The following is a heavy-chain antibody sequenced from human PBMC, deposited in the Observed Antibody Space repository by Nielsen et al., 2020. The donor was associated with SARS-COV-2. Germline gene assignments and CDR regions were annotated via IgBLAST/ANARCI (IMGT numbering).Heavy chain of an antibody. D-gene: IGHD6-25*01. V-gene: IGHV3-23*01. CDR3: AKAFRSSDWVRAATDF. Sequence: GESLKISCAASGFMLSTYAMSWVRQAPGKGLEWVSGITGSGGRTHSADSVVGRFTISRDNSKNTLYLQMNSLRAEDTAVYYCAKAFRSSDWVRAATDFWGQGTLVTVSS. CDR2: ITGSGGRT. CDR1: GFMLSTYA. J-gene: IGHJ4*02.